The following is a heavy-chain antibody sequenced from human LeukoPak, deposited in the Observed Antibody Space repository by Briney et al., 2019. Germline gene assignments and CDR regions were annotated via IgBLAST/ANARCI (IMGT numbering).Heavy chain of an antibody. CDR1: GFTFSSYS. Sequence: KAGGSLRLSCAASGFTFSSYSMNWVRQAPGKGLEWVSSISSSSSYIYYADSVKGRFTISRDNSRSTLYLQMNSLRAEDTAVYYCAKDRYDSSGYSTFDYWGQGVLVTVSS. CDR3: AKDRYDSSGYSTFDY. V-gene: IGHV3-21*01. J-gene: IGHJ4*02. D-gene: IGHD3-22*01. CDR2: ISSSSSYI.